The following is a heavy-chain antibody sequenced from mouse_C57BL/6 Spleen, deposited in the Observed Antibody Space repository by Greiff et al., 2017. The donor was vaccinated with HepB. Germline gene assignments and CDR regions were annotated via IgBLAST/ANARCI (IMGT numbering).Heavy chain of an antibody. V-gene: IGHV1-81*01. J-gene: IGHJ4*01. Sequence: QVHVKQSGAELARPGASVKLSCKASGYTFTSYGISWVKQRTGQGLEWIGEIYPRSGNTYYNEKFKGKATLTADKSSSTAYMELRSLTSEDSAVYFCARRYYGSSSYAMDYWGQGTSVTVSS. CDR3: ARRYYGSSSYAMDY. D-gene: IGHD1-1*01. CDR1: GYTFTSYG. CDR2: IYPRSGNT.